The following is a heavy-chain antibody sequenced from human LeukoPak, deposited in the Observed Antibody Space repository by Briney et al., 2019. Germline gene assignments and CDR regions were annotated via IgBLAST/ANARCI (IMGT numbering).Heavy chain of an antibody. D-gene: IGHD3-9*01. CDR2: INHSGST. CDR3: ARHSPPYYDILTGYYLYDAFDI. Sequence: SETLSLTCAVYGGSFSGYYWSWIRQPPGKGLEWIGEINHSGSTNYNPSLKSRVTISVDTSKNQFSLKLSSVTAADTAVYYCARHSPPYYDILTGYYLYDAFDIWGQGTMVTVSS. J-gene: IGHJ3*02. V-gene: IGHV4-34*01. CDR1: GGSFSGYY.